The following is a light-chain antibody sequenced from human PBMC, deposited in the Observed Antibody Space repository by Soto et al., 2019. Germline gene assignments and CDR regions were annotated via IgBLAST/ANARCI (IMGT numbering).Light chain of an antibody. V-gene: IGLV1-47*01. CDR3: AAWDDSLSGVV. CDR1: SSSIGSNF. CDR2: KNN. Sequence: QSVLTQPPSASGTPGQRVTISCSGSSSSIGSNFVYWYQQLPGTAPKLLIYKNNHRPSGVPDRFSGSKSGTSASLAISGLRSEDESDYYCAAWDDSLSGVVFGGGTQLTVL. J-gene: IGLJ2*01.